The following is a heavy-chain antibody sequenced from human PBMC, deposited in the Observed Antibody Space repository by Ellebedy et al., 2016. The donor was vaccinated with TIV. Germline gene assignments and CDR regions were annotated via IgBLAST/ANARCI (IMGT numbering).Heavy chain of an antibody. V-gene: IGHV1-69*06. J-gene: IGHJ4*02. Sequence: SVKVSXXASGGTFSSYAISWVRQAPGQGLEWMGGIIPIFGTANYAQKFQGRVTITADKSTSTAYMELSSLRSEDTAVYYCASRIAAAVPYYFDYWGQGTLVTVSS. D-gene: IGHD6-13*01. CDR2: IIPIFGTA. CDR1: GGTFSSYA. CDR3: ASRIAAAVPYYFDY.